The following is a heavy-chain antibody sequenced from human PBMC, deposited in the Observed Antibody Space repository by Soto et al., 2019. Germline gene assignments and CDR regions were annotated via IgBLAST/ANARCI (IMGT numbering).Heavy chain of an antibody. CDR1: GYSFTSYW. CDR3: ARHVTMVRGVIITPHMDV. Sequence: GESLKISCKGSGYSFTSYWIGWVRQMPGKGLEWMGIIYPGDSDTRYSPSFQGQVTISADKSISTAYLQWSSLKASDTAMYYCARHVTMVRGVIITPHMDVWGKGTTVTVSS. CDR2: IYPGDSDT. J-gene: IGHJ6*03. D-gene: IGHD3-10*01. V-gene: IGHV5-51*01.